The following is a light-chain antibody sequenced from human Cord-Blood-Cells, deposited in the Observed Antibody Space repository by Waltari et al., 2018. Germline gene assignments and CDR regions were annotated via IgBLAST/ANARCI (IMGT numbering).Light chain of an antibody. V-gene: IGLV2-14*01. CDR3: SSYTRSSVWV. Sequence: QSALTQPASVSGSPGQSITISCTGTSSDVGGYNYVSWYQQHPGKAPKLMISDVSKRPSGVSKLFSGSKSGNTAALTIAGLQAEDEADYYCSSYTRSSVWVFGGGTKLTVL. J-gene: IGLJ3*02. CDR2: DVS. CDR1: SSDVGGYNY.